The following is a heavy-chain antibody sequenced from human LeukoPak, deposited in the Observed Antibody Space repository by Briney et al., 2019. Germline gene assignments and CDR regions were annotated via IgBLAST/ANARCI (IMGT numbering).Heavy chain of an antibody. CDR2: IKQDGSEK. Sequence: PGGSLRLSCAASGFTFSSYAMSWVRQAPGKGLEWVANIKQDGSEKYYVDSVKGRFTISRDNAKNSLYLQMNSLRAEDTAVYYCARDLDYWGQGTLVTVSS. CDR3: ARDLDY. V-gene: IGHV3-7*01. J-gene: IGHJ4*02. CDR1: GFTFSSYA.